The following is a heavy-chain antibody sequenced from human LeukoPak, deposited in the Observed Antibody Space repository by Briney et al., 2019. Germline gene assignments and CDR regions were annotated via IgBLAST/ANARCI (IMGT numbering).Heavy chain of an antibody. Sequence: SETLSLTCTVSGGSVSRYYWSWIRQPPGKGLEWIGYIYYSGSTNYNPFLTSRVTISVDTSKNQFSLKLSSVTAADTAVYYCARDVVLGRLFVCDYWGQGTLVTVSS. D-gene: IGHD3-3*01. J-gene: IGHJ4*02. CDR3: ARDVVLGRLFVCDY. V-gene: IGHV4-59*02. CDR2: IYYSGST. CDR1: GGSVSRYY.